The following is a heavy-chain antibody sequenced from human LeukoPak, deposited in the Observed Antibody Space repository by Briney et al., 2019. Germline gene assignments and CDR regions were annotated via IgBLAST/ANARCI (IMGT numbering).Heavy chain of an antibody. D-gene: IGHD3-10*01. CDR1: GGSISSGSYY. J-gene: IGHJ4*02. V-gene: IGHV4-61*02. CDR3: ARGGLLWFGELGFDY. CDR2: IYTSGST. Sequence: SETLSLTCTVSGGSISSGSYYWSWIRQPAGKGLEWIGRIYTSGSTNYNPSLKSRVTISVDTSKNQFSLKLSSVTAADTAVYYCARGGLLWFGELGFDYWGQGTLVTVSS.